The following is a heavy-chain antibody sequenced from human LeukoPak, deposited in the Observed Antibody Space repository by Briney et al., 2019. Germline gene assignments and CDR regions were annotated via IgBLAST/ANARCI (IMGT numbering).Heavy chain of an antibody. CDR1: GGSFSGYY. CDR2: INHRGST. J-gene: IGHJ4*02. V-gene: IGHV4-34*01. D-gene: IGHD6-19*01. CDR3: ATGQYSSGWAFDY. Sequence: SETLSLTCAVYGGSFSGYYWSWIRQPPGKGLEWIGEINHRGSTNYNPSLKSRVTISVDTSKNQFSLKLSSVTAADTAVYYCATGQYSSGWAFDYWGQGTLVTVSS.